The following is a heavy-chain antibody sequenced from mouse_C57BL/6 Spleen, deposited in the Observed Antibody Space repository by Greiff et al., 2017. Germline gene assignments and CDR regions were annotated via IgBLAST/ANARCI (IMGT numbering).Heavy chain of an antibody. Sequence: EVKLVESGGGLVKPGGSLKLSCAASGFTFSDYGMHWVRQAPEKGLEWVAYISSGSSTIYYAETVKGRFTISRDNAKNTLFLQMTSLRSEDTARYYCARPGYYYGSSLYYFDYWGQGTTLTVSS. D-gene: IGHD1-1*01. CDR3: ARPGYYYGSSLYYFDY. V-gene: IGHV5-17*01. CDR2: ISSGSSTI. CDR1: GFTFSDYG. J-gene: IGHJ2*01.